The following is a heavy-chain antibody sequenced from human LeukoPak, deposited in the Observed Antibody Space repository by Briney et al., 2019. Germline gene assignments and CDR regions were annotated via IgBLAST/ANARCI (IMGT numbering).Heavy chain of an antibody. D-gene: IGHD3-3*01. V-gene: IGHV1-2*02. J-gene: IGHJ4*02. CDR3: ARRYENYDFWSGPLTTEYYFDY. CDR2: INPNSGGT. CDR1: GYTLTDYY. Sequence: ASVKVSCKASGYTLTDYYIHWVRQAPGQGLEWMGWINPNSGGTNYAQKFQGRVTMTRDTSINTAYIELSRLRSDDTAVYYCARRYENYDFWSGPLTTEYYFDYWGQGTLVTVSS.